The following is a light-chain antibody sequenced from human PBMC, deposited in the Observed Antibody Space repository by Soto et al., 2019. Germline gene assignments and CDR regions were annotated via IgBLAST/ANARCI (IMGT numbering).Light chain of an antibody. J-gene: IGKJ5*01. CDR2: AAS. CDR3: QQSYSTPIT. V-gene: IGKV1-39*01. CDR1: QSISRY. Sequence: DIQMTQSPSSLSASVGDRVTITCRASQSISRYLNWYQQKPGKAPKLLIYAASSLQSGVTSRFSGSGSGTDFTLTIISLQSEDIATYYCQQSYSTPITFGQGTRLDIK.